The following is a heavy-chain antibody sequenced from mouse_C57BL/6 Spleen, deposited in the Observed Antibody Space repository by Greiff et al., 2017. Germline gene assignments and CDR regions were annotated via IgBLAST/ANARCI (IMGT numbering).Heavy chain of an antibody. CDR2: ISYDGSN. CDR3: ARKDRLHYAMDY. D-gene: IGHD2-13*01. J-gene: IGHJ4*01. CDR1: GYSITSGYY. V-gene: IGHV3-6*01. Sequence: EVQLQESGPGLVKPSQSLSLTCSVTGYSITSGYYWNWIRQFPGNKLEWMGYISYDGSNNYNPSLKNRISITRDTSKNQFFLKLNSVTTEDTATYYCARKDRLHYAMDYWGQGTSVTVSS.